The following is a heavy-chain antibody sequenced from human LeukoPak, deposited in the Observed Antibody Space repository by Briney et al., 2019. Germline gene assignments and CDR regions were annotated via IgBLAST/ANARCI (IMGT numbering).Heavy chain of an antibody. D-gene: IGHD6-19*01. CDR1: GSTFSSYA. Sequence: GGSLRLSCAASGSTFSSYAMHWVRQAPGKGLEWVAVISYDGSNKYYADSVKGRFTISRDNSKNTLYLQMNSLRAEDTAVYYCARGRDSSGWYGEDYWGQGTLVTVSS. CDR2: ISYDGSNK. CDR3: ARGRDSSGWYGEDY. J-gene: IGHJ4*02. V-gene: IGHV3-30-3*01.